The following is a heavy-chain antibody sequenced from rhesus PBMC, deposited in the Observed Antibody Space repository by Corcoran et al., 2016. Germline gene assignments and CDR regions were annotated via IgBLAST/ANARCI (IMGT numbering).Heavy chain of an antibody. CDR2: ISGSSGST. D-gene: IGHD6-31*01. CDR1: GGSISRRKW. V-gene: IGHV4-65*01. Sequence: QVQLQESGPGLVKPSETLSLTCAVSGGSISRRKWWSWIRQPPGKGLAWIGFISGSSGSTYFNPSLKSRVIISTDTSKNQFSRKLSSVTAADTAVYYCASRIAAPVDYWGQGVLVTVAS. J-gene: IGHJ4*01. CDR3: ASRIAAPVDY.